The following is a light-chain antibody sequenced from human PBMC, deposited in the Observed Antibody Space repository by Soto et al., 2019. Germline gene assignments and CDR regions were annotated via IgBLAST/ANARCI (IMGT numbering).Light chain of an antibody. J-gene: IGLJ2*01. V-gene: IGLV2-23*01. CDR2: EDS. CDR3: CSFAGSVL. Sequence: QSALTQPASVSGSPGQSMTISCTGTSSDVGSYNLVSWYQQHPGKAPKLMIYEDSKRPSGVSNRFSGSKSGNTASLTISGLQAEDEADYYCCSFAGSVLFGGGTKLTVL. CDR1: SSDVGSYNL.